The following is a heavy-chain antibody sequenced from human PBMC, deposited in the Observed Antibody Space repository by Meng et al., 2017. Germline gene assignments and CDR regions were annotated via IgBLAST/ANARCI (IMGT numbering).Heavy chain of an antibody. CDR2: IIPIFGTA. CDR1: GGTFSSYA. Sequence: QEQLVQSGAEVKKPGPSLKVSCKASGGTFSSYAISWVRQAPGQGLEWMGGIIPIFGTANYAQKFQGRVTITADKSTSTAYMELSSLRSEDTAVYYCARADTKGDWFDPWGQGTLVTVSS. V-gene: IGHV1-69*06. CDR3: ARADTKGDWFDP. D-gene: IGHD2-8*01. J-gene: IGHJ5*02.